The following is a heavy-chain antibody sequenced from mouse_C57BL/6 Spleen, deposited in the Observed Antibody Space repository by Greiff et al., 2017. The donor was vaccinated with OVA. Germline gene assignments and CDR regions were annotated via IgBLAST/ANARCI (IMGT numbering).Heavy chain of an antibody. CDR1: GYTFTDYN. CDR3: ARGSNYGFAY. V-gene: IGHV1-22*01. CDR2: INPNNGGT. J-gene: IGHJ3*01. D-gene: IGHD2-5*01. Sequence: EVQLVESGPELVKPGASVKMSCKASGYTFTDYNMHWVKQSHGKSLEWIGYINPNNGGTSYNQKFKGKATLTVNKSSSTAYMELRSLTSEDSAVYYCARGSNYGFAYWGQGTLVTVSA.